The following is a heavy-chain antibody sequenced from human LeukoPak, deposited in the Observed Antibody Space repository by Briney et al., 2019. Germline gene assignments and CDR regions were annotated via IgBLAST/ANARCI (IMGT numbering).Heavy chain of an antibody. J-gene: IGHJ4*02. V-gene: IGHV1-69*04. CDR1: GGTFSSYA. CDR2: IIPILGIA. D-gene: IGHD1-26*01. Sequence: ASVKVSCKASGGTFSSYAISWVRQAPGQGLEWMGRIIPILGIANYAQKFQGRVTITADKSTSTAYMELSSLRSEDTAVYYCARSARWELLRGFDYWGQGTLVTVSS. CDR3: ARSARWELLRGFDY.